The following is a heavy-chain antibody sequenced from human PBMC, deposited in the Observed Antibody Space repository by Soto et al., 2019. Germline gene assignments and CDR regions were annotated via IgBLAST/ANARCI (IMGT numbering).Heavy chain of an antibody. CDR1: GFTFINYA. D-gene: IGHD1-1*01. Sequence: GLSLRLSCEAAGFTFINYAMSWVRQSPGKGLEWVSSISDTGGDSYYADSMDGRFTVSRDNSKNTLYLQINSLRAEETAIYYCVRDLYRSATMPCLDHWGQGALVTVSS. CDR3: VRDLYRSATMPCLDH. V-gene: IGHV3-23*01. J-gene: IGHJ4*02. CDR2: ISDTGGDS.